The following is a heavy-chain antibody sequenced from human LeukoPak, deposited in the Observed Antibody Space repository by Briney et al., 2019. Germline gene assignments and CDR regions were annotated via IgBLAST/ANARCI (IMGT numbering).Heavy chain of an antibody. CDR1: GFTVSSNY. CDR3: ATAGEDSIPAYFDY. Sequence: GGSLRLSCAASGFTVSSNYMSWVRQAPGKGLEWVSVIYSGGSTYYADSVKGRFTISRHNSKNTLCLQMNSLRAEDTAVYYCATAGEDSIPAYFDYWGQGTLVTVSS. V-gene: IGHV3-53*04. CDR2: IYSGGST. D-gene: IGHD4-11*01. J-gene: IGHJ4*02.